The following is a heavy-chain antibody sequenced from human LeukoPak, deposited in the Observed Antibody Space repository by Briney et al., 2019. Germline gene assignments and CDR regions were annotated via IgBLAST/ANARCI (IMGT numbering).Heavy chain of an antibody. Sequence: ASVKVSCKASGYTFTSYDINWVRQATGQGLEWMGWMNPNSGNTGYAQKFQGRVTITRNTSISTAYMELSSLRSEDTAVYYCARGRSSRYYDSSGRFDYWGQGTLVTVSS. J-gene: IGHJ4*02. V-gene: IGHV1-8*03. CDR3: ARGRSSRYYDSSGRFDY. CDR2: MNPNSGNT. D-gene: IGHD3-22*01. CDR1: GYTFTSYD.